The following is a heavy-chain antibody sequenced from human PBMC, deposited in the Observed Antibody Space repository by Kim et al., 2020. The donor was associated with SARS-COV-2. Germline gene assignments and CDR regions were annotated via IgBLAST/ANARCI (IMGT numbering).Heavy chain of an antibody. CDR2: FYSSGVA. V-gene: IGHV4-59*08. Sequence: SETLSLTCSVSGASISGFHWTWIRQSPGGRLESIGSFYSSGVAEYNPSLESRVTISVDKSKKRSSLKLTSVTAADTTVSYCARHFPLDPSIFDLWGQG. CDR3: ARHFPLDPSIFDL. CDR1: GASISGFH. J-gene: IGHJ4*02. D-gene: IGHD1-1*01.